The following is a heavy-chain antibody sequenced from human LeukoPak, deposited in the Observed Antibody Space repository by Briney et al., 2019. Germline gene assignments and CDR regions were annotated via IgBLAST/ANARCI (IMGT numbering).Heavy chain of an antibody. CDR3: ARVVPAATWFDP. Sequence: SETLSLTCAVYGGSSSGYYWSWIRQPPGKGLEWIGEINHSGSTNYNPSLKSRVTISVDTSKNQFSLKLSSVTAADTAVYYCARVVPAATWFDPWGQGTLVTVSS. D-gene: IGHD2-2*01. V-gene: IGHV4-34*01. CDR1: GGSSSGYY. J-gene: IGHJ5*02. CDR2: INHSGST.